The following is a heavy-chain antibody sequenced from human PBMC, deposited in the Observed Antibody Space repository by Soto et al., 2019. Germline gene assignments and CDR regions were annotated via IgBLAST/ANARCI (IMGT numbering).Heavy chain of an antibody. CDR2: IYYSGST. V-gene: IGHV4-31*03. J-gene: IGHJ3*02. CDR1: GGSISSGGYY. CDR3: ARTELRQAFDI. D-gene: IGHD1-7*01. Sequence: SETLSLTCTVSGGSISSGGYYWSWIRQHPGKGLEWIGYIYYSGSTYYNPSLKSRVTISVDTSKNQFSLKLSSVTAADTAVYYCARTELRQAFDIWGQGTMVTVSS.